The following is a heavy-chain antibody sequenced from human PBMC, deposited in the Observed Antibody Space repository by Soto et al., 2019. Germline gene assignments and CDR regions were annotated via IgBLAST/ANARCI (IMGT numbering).Heavy chain of an antibody. CDR1: GFTFSSYG. J-gene: IGHJ6*02. Sequence: PGGSLRLSCAASGFTFSSYGMHWVRQAPGKGLEWVAVISYDGSNKYYADSVKGRFTISRDNSKNTLYLQMNSLRAEDTAVYYCAKDIGIAAAGTVGDYYYYGMDVWGQGTTVTVSS. V-gene: IGHV3-30*18. CDR2: ISYDGSNK. CDR3: AKDIGIAAAGTVGDYYYYGMDV. D-gene: IGHD6-13*01.